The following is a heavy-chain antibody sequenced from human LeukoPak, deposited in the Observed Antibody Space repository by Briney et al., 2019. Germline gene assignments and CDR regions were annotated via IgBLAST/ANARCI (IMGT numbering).Heavy chain of an antibody. CDR3: ARDRRDGYNYYYYYYGMDV. Sequence: PSETLSLTCAVSGGSISSSNWWSWVRQPPGKGLEWIGEIYHSGSTNYNPSLKSRVTISVDKSKNQFSLKLSSVTAADTAVYYCARDRRDGYNYYYYYYGMDVWGQGTTVTVSS. D-gene: IGHD5-24*01. CDR2: IYHSGST. J-gene: IGHJ6*02. V-gene: IGHV4-4*02. CDR1: GGSISSSNW.